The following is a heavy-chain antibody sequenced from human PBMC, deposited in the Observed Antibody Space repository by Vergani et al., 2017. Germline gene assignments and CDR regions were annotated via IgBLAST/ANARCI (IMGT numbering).Heavy chain of an antibody. V-gene: IGHV1-18*04. CDR2: ISAYKGNT. D-gene: IGHD3-10*01. CDR3: ARELASGAIFDI. Sequence: QVQLVQSGAEVKKPGASVKVSCKASGYTFTIYGISGVRQAPGQGLEWMGWISAYKGNTNYAQKLKGRVTMTTDTSTSTASLELRSLRSDDTAVYYCARELASGAIFDIWGQGTMVTVSS. CDR1: GYTFTIYG. J-gene: IGHJ3*02.